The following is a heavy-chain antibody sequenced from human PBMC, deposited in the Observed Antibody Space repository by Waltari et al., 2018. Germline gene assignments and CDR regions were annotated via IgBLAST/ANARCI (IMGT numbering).Heavy chain of an antibody. CDR3: ASCTGGNCYYYGFDV. CDR1: GFTFSSSS. V-gene: IGHV3-30*03. Sequence: QVQLVESGGGVVPPARSLRISCAASGFTFSSSSIHGVRQTPGRGLEWVAVISSEGSRKSYADSVKGRFSISRDNSKNSLSLEMNSLRPEDTAVYYCASCTGGNCYYYGFDVWGQGTTVTVSS. J-gene: IGHJ6*02. D-gene: IGHD2-8*02. CDR2: ISSEGSRK.